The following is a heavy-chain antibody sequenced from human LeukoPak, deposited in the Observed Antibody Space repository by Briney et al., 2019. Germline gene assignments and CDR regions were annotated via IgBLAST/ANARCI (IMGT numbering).Heavy chain of an antibody. V-gene: IGHV3-23*01. Sequence: GALRLSCAPSGFTFSSYAMSWVRQAPGKGLEWVSAISGSGGSTYYADSVKGRFTISRDNSKNTLYLQMNSLRAEDTAVYYCAKEDDSSGYYDYWGQGTLVTVSS. J-gene: IGHJ4*02. CDR2: ISGSGGST. CDR3: AKEDDSSGYYDY. D-gene: IGHD3-22*01. CDR1: GFTFSSYA.